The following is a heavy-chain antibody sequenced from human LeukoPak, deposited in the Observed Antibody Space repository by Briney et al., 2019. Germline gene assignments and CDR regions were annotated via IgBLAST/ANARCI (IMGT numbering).Heavy chain of an antibody. D-gene: IGHD4-23*01. CDR3: ARDRYGGNSDF. V-gene: IGHV3-74*01. J-gene: IGHJ4*02. Sequence: PGGSLRLSCAASGFTFSSYWMHWVRQAPGEGLVWVSRINSDGSTTEYADSVKGRFTISRDNAKNTLYLEMNSLRVEDTAVYYCARDRYGGNSDFWGQRTLVTVSS. CDR1: GFTFSSYW. CDR2: INSDGSTT.